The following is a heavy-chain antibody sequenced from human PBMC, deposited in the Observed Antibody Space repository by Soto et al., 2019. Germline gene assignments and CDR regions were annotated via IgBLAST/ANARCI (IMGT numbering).Heavy chain of an antibody. CDR1: GFTFSSHG. V-gene: IGHV3-33*01. CDR2: IWYDGSKK. Sequence: GGSMRLSCAASGFTFSSHGFHWVRQTQGKGLEWVAVIWYDGSKKYYADSVKGRFTISRDNSESTLYLQMDSLRAEDTAVYYCARDLCSTSYCLDSWGQGTQVTVSS. J-gene: IGHJ4*02. D-gene: IGHD3-10*01. CDR3: ARDLCSTSYCLDS.